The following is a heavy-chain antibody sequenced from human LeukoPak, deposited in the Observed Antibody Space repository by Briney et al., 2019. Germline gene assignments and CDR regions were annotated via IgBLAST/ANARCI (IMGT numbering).Heavy chain of an antibody. CDR2: ISGSGGST. D-gene: IGHD3-22*01. Sequence: PGGSLRLSCAASGFTFSSYGMSWVRQAPGKGLEWVSAISGSGGSTYYADSVKGRFTISRDNSKNTLYLQMNSLRAEDTAVYYCAKDRSYMIVVVSILDYWGQGTLVTVSS. CDR3: AKDRSYMIVVVSILDY. J-gene: IGHJ4*02. CDR1: GFTFSSYG. V-gene: IGHV3-23*01.